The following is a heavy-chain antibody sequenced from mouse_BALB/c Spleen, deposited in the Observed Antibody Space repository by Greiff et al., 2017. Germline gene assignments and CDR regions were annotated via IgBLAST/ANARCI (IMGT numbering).Heavy chain of an antibody. V-gene: IGHV5-17*02. CDR2: ISSGSSTI. J-gene: IGHJ4*01. CDR3: GRVGHDYAMDY. CDR1: GFTFTRFG. Sequence: EVMLVESGGGLVQPGGSRKLSCAATGFTFTRFGMHWVRQAPEKGLEWVAYISSGSSTIYYADTVKGRFTISRDNPKNTLFLQMNSLRSEDTAMYYCGRVGHDYAMDYWGQGTSVTVSS.